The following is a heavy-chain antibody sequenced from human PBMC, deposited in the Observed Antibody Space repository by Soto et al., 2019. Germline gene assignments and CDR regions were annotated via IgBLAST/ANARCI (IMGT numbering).Heavy chain of an antibody. Sequence: ASVKVSCKASGGPFNTFTINWVRQAPGHGLEWMGGIIPPFGTPKFAPRFQGRVTVTADESTSTASMALSGLRYEHTHIYYCPKCTSGRYNFEYWGRGTLVTVSS. V-gene: IGHV1-69*13. CDR2: IIPPFGTP. CDR1: GGPFNTFT. CDR3: PKCTSGRYNFEY. J-gene: IGHJ4*01. D-gene: IGHD6-19*01.